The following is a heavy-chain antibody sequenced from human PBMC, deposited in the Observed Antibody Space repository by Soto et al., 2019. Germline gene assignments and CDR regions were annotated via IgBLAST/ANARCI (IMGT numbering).Heavy chain of an antibody. CDR2: IYYSGST. V-gene: IGHV4-59*08. J-gene: IGHJ6*03. CDR1: GGSISRDY. D-gene: IGHD6-13*01. CDR3: ARRRGKQLRTNYYYYMDV. Sequence: KPSETLSLTCTVSGGSISRDYWSWIRQPPGKGLEWIGYIYYSGSTNYNPSLKSRVTISVDTSKNQFSLKLSSVTAADTAVYYCARRRGKQLRTNYYYYMDVWGKGTTVTVSS.